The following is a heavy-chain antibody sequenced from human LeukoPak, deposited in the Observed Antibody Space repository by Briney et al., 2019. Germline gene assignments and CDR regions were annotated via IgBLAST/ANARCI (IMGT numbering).Heavy chain of an antibody. D-gene: IGHD3-16*01. Sequence: GGSLRLSCAASGFTFSTYSMNWVRQAPGKGLEWVSSIGSRSSSIYYADSVRGRFTISGDNAKNSLYLQVNSLRAEDTAMYYCARGEGSFGGEAFDIWGQGTMVTVSS. CDR3: ARGEGSFGGEAFDI. CDR1: GFTFSTYS. CDR2: IGSRSSSI. V-gene: IGHV3-21*01. J-gene: IGHJ3*02.